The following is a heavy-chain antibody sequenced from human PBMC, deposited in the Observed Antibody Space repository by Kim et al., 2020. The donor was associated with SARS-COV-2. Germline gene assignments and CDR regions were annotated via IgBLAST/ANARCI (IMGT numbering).Heavy chain of an antibody. D-gene: IGHD2-2*01. CDR1: GFTFSSYA. Sequence: GGSLRLSCAASGFTFSSYAMHWVRQAPGKGLEWVAVISYDGSNKYYADSVKGRFTISRDNSKNTLYLQMNSLRAEDTAVYYCARDYCSSTSCAGFDIWGQGTXVTVSS. CDR3: ARDYCSSTSCAGFDI. CDR2: ISYDGSNK. J-gene: IGHJ3*02. V-gene: IGHV3-30-3*01.